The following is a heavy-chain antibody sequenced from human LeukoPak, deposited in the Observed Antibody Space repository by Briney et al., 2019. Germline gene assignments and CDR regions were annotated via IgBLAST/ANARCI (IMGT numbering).Heavy chain of an antibody. CDR2: IDHTGST. J-gene: IGHJ6*03. V-gene: IGHV4-59*01. D-gene: IGHD4-11*01. CDR1: GDSITIYY. CDR3: ARGRVSSSVYYSTYYYYFYMDV. Sequence: SETLSLTCTVSGDSITIYYWSWIRQPPGKGLEWIGYIDHTGSTNYNPSLNSRVTISRDTSKNDFSPKLSSVTATDTAVYFCARGRVSSSVYYSTYYYYFYMDVWGKGTTVTVSS.